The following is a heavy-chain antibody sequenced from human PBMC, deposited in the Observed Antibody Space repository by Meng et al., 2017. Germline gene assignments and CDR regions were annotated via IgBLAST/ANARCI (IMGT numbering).Heavy chain of an antibody. V-gene: IGHV6-1*01. D-gene: IGHD1-26*01. J-gene: IGHJ4*02. Sequence: QFQPQQSRPGLVKPLQTLSLIFAIPVDSVSSNSAAWNWIRQSPSRGREWLGRAYYRSKWYHDYAESVKSRISIDPDTSKNQFSLQLRSVTPEDSAVYYCARGSYSFDSWGQRTLVTVSS. CDR2: AYYRSKWYH. CDR3: ARGSYSFDS. CDR1: VDSVSSNSAA.